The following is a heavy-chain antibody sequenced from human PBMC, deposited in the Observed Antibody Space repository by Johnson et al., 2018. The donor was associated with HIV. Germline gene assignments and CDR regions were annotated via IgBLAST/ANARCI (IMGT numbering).Heavy chain of an antibody. CDR3: AAVDTVMVTVALDI. J-gene: IGHJ3*02. CDR2: IYSGGST. CDR1: GFTVSSNY. Sequence: VQLVESGGGLIQPGGSLRLSCAASGFTVSSNYMSWVRQAPGKGLEWVSVIYSGGSTYYADSVKGRFTISRDNSKNTRYLQMNSLRAEDTAVYYCAAVDTVMVTVALDIWGQGTMVTVSS. D-gene: IGHD5-18*01. V-gene: IGHV3-53*01.